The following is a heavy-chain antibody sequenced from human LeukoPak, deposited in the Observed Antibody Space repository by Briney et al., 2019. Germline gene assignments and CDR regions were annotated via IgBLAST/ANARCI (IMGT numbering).Heavy chain of an antibody. Sequence: ASVKVSCKASGYTFTSYGISWVRQAPGQGLEWMGWISAYNGNTNYAQKLQGRVTKTTDTSTSTAYMELRSLRSDDTAVYYCARDGDSSGYTKGGIDYWGQGTLVTVSS. CDR3: ARDGDSSGYTKGGIDY. CDR1: GYTFTSYG. CDR2: ISAYNGNT. V-gene: IGHV1-18*01. D-gene: IGHD3-22*01. J-gene: IGHJ4*02.